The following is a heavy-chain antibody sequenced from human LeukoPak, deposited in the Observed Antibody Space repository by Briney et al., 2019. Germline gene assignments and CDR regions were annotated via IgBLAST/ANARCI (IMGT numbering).Heavy chain of an antibody. CDR2: IYYSGST. D-gene: IGHD3-22*01. CDR3: ARTMIVVVIRDPDAFDI. CDR1: GGSISSSSYY. Sequence: PSETLSLTCTVSGGSISSSSYYWGWIRQPPGKGLEWIGSIYYSGSTYYNPSLKSRVTISVDTSKNQFSLKLSSVTAADTAVYYCARTMIVVVIRDPDAFDIWGQGTMVTVSS. V-gene: IGHV4-39*07. J-gene: IGHJ3*02.